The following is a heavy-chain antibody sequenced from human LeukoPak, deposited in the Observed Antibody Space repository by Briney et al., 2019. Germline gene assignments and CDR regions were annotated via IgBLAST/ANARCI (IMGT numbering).Heavy chain of an antibody. D-gene: IGHD2-15*01. CDR3: ARGLPSNIVVVVAATDFDY. CDR2: INPNSGGT. J-gene: IGHJ4*02. Sequence: ASVKVSCKASGYTFTGYYMHWVRQAPGQGLEWMGWINPNSGGTNYAQKFQGWVTMTRDTSISTAYMELSRLRSDDTAVYYCARGLPSNIVVVVAATDFDYWGQGTLVTASS. CDR1: GYTFTGYY. V-gene: IGHV1-2*04.